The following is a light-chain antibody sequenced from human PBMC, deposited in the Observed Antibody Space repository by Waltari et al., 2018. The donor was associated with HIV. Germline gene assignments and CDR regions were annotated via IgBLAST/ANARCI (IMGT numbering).Light chain of an antibody. CDR2: AAS. CDR1: QDISNN. J-gene: IGKJ2*01. Sequence: QSTWAPSSLSVSVGDRVIITCRASQDISNNLAWYQQKPGTVPKLLIYAASTLQSGVPSRFSGSGSGTDFTLTIDSLQPEDIATYYCQKYNTAPYTFGQGTNLEI. CDR3: QKYNTAPYT. V-gene: IGKV1-27*01.